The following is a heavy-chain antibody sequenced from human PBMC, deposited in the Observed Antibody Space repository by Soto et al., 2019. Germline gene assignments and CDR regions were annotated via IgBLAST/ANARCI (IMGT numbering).Heavy chain of an antibody. V-gene: IGHV3-21*01. D-gene: IGHD6-6*01. CDR1: GFTFSSYS. Sequence: GGSLRLSCAASGFTFSSYSMNWVRQAPGKGLEWVSSISSSSSYIYYADSVKGRFTISRDNAKNSLYLQMNSLRAEDTAVYYCARDLGVVYSSSAGFDYWGQGTLVTVSS. CDR3: ARDLGVVYSSSAGFDY. CDR2: ISSSSSYI. J-gene: IGHJ4*02.